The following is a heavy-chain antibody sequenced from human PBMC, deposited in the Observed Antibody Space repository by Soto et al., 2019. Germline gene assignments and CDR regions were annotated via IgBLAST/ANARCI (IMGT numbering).Heavy chain of an antibody. Sequence: GESLKISCAASGFTLSSYAMSWVRQAPGKGLEWVSAISGGGGGTYYADSVKGRFTISRDNSRNTLHLQMSSLRAEDTAVYYCAKIPPGYSYGYFYFDYWGQGTLVT. CDR1: GFTLSSYA. CDR2: ISGGGGGT. D-gene: IGHD5-18*01. V-gene: IGHV3-23*01. J-gene: IGHJ4*02. CDR3: AKIPPGYSYGYFYFDY.